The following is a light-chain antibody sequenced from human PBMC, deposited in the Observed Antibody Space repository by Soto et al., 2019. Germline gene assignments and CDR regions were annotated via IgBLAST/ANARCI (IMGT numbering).Light chain of an antibody. Sequence: DLQMTQSPSTLSASVGDRVTITCRASQSISNWVAWYQQKPGKAPNLLIYKASSLETGVPSRFSGSGSGTEFTLTISSLQPEDFATYYCQQYNSYSRMFGQGTKVETK. CDR1: QSISNW. CDR2: KAS. V-gene: IGKV1-5*03. CDR3: QQYNSYSRM. J-gene: IGKJ1*01.